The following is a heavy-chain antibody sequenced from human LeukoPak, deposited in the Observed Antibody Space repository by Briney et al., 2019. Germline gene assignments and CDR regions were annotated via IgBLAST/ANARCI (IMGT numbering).Heavy chain of an antibody. CDR1: GFTFSIYG. D-gene: IGHD2-21*01. J-gene: IGHJ3*02. CDR3: ARDSSAIGAFDI. CDR2: ISGSGGST. Sequence: GGSLRLSCAASGFTFSIYGMTWVRQAPGKGLEWVSAISGSGGSTYYADSVKGRFTISRDNAKNSLYLQMNSLRAEDTAVYYCARDSSAIGAFDIWGQGTMVTVSS. V-gene: IGHV3-23*01.